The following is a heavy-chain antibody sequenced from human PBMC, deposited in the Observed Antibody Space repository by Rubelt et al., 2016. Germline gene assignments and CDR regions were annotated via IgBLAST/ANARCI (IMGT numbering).Heavy chain of an antibody. CDR3: ARTDDILTSDV. CDR1: GGSFSGYY. Sequence: QVQLQQWGAGLLKPSETLSLTCAVYGGSFSGYYWSWIRQPPGKGLEWIGEINHSGSTNYNPSLKSRVTISVDTSKNHISLKLSSVTAADTAVYYCARTDDILTSDVWGQGTTVTVSS. D-gene: IGHD3-9*01. J-gene: IGHJ6*02. CDR2: INHSGST. V-gene: IGHV4-34*01.